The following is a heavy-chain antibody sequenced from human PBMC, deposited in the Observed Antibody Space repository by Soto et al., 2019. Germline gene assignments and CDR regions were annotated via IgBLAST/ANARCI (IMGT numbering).Heavy chain of an antibody. Sequence: GGALRLSCAASGFTVSSNYMSWVRQAPGKXLXWVSVIYRGGSKYYADSVKGRSTISTDNSKNTLYPQITSLRADATALYYCARDVCSGGSCYNQDYYGMDVWGQGTTVTVSS. V-gene: IGHV3-66*01. D-gene: IGHD2-15*01. CDR2: IYRGGSK. J-gene: IGHJ6*02. CDR1: GFTVSSNY. CDR3: ARDVCSGGSCYNQDYYGMDV.